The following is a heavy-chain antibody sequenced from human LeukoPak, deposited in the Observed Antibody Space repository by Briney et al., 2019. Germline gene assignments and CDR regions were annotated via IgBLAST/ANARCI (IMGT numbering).Heavy chain of an antibody. J-gene: IGHJ6*04. Sequence: EWMGIINPSGGSTSYAQKFQGRVTMTRDTSTSTVYMELSSLRSEDTAVYYCAIEPRSGSYSHYYYYYGMDVWGKGTTVTVSS. CDR3: AIEPRSGSYSHYYYYYGMDV. CDR2: INPSGGST. V-gene: IGHV1-46*01. D-gene: IGHD3-10*01.